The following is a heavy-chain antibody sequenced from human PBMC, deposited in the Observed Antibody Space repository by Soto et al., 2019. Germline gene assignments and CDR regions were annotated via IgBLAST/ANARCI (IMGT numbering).Heavy chain of an antibody. CDR1: GYSCTIYW. D-gene: IGHD3-22*01. CDR3: ATNDYYDSTSLMDV. J-gene: IGHJ6*02. V-gene: IGHV5-51*01. Sequence: PGESLKISCNCSGYSCTIYWIGWVRQMPGKGLDWMGIIYPCDSDTIYSPSFQCQVTISADKSISTAYLQWSSLKASDTAMYYCATNDYYDSTSLMDVWGQGTTVTVSS. CDR2: IYPCDSDT.